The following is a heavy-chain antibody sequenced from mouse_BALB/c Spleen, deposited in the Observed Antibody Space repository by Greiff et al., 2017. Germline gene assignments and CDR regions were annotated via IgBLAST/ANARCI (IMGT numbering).Heavy chain of an antibody. J-gene: IGHJ2*01. CDR3: ARSVTTATWGFDY. Sequence: EVQLVESGAELVRPGALVKLSCKASGFNIKDYYMHWVKQRPEQGLEWIGWIDPENGNTIYDPKFQGKASITADTSSNTAYLQLSSLTSEDTAVYYCARSVTTATWGFDYWGQGTTLTVSS. D-gene: IGHD1-2*01. CDR2: IDPENGNT. CDR1: GFNIKDYY. V-gene: IGHV14-1*02.